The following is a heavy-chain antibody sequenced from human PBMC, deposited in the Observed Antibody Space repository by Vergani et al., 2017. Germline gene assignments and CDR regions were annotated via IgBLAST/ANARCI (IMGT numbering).Heavy chain of an antibody. V-gene: IGHV1-2*02. CDR2: INPNSGGT. CDR1: GYTFTGYY. CDR3: ATKSCGTPGCQIGYFRE. J-gene: IGHJ1*01. Sequence: QVQLVQSGAEVKKPGASVKVSCKASGYTFTGYYMHWVRQAPGQGLEWMGWINPNSGGTNYAQKFQGRVTMTRDTSISTAYMELSRLRSDDTAVYYCATKSCGTPGCQIGYFREWGQGTLVTVSS. D-gene: IGHD1-1*01.